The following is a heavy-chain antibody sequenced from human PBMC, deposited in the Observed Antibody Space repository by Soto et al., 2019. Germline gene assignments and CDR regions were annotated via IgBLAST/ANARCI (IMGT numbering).Heavy chain of an antibody. CDR2: INPNSGGT. V-gene: IGHV1-2*04. CDR1: GYTFTGYY. D-gene: IGHD3-10*01. CDR3: ARDRGTMVRGVTSWYFDL. Sequence: QVQLVQSGAEVKKPGASVKVSCKASGYTFTGYYMHWVRQAPGQGLEWMGWINPNSGGTNYAQKFQGWVTMTRDTSISTAYIELSRLRSDDTAVYYCARDRGTMVRGVTSWYFDLWGRGTLVTVSS. J-gene: IGHJ2*01.